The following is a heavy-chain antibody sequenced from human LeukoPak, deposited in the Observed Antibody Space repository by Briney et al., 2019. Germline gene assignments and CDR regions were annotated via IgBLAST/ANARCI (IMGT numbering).Heavy chain of an antibody. CDR2: IDNNAKE. V-gene: IGHV3-7*01. D-gene: IGHD3-10*01. CDR1: GFTFSSYS. Sequence: PGGSLRLSCAASGFTFSSYSITWVRQAPGKGLEWVANIDNNAKEYYLVSVKGRFTVSRDNAKSSASLQVHSLRAEDAAVYYCARLVGFGGSNWYFDSWGQGTLVTVSS. J-gene: IGHJ4*02. CDR3: ARLVGFGGSNWYFDS.